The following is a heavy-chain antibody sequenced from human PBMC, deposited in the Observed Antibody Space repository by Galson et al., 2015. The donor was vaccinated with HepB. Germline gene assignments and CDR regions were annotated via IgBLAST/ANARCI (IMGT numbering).Heavy chain of an antibody. CDR1: GDSVSSNSAA. J-gene: IGHJ4*02. CDR3: ARLTADYYDSSGYGS. CDR2: TYYRSKWYY. D-gene: IGHD3-22*01. V-gene: IGHV6-1*01. Sequence: CAISGDSVSSNSAAWNWVRQSPSRGLEWLGRTYYRSKWYYDYALSVKSRITINPDTSKNQFSLQLSSVTAADTAVYYCARLTADYYDSSGYGSWGQGTLVTVSS.